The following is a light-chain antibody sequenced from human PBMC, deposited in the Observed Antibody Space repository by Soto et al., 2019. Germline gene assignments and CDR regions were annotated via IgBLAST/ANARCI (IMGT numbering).Light chain of an antibody. Sequence: YSRATLSVSTGERATLSCRASQSVSSNLAWYQQKPGQAPRLLIYGASTRATGIPARFSGSGSGTEFTLTISSLQSEAFAVYYCQQYNNWPPKYTFGQGTKVDIK. CDR3: QQYNNWPPKYT. J-gene: IGKJ2*01. V-gene: IGKV3-15*01. CDR2: GAS. CDR1: QSVSSN.